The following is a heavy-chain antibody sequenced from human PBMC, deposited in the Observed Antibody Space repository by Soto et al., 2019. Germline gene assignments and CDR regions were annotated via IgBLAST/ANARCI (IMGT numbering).Heavy chain of an antibody. Sequence: EVQLLESGGGLVQPGGSLRLSCAASGFTFNNYAMRWVRQAPGKGLEWVSDVSASGGTTYYADSVKGRFAISRDNSKNTLYLQMNSLRAEDTAVYYCAKGWAYGGYVFTDMDVWGQGTTVTVSS. D-gene: IGHD5-12*01. CDR1: GFTFNNYA. CDR3: AKGWAYGGYVFTDMDV. J-gene: IGHJ6*02. CDR2: VSASGGTT. V-gene: IGHV3-23*01.